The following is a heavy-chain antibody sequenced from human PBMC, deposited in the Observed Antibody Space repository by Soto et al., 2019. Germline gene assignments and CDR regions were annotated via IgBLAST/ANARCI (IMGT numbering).Heavy chain of an antibody. D-gene: IGHD5-12*01. Sequence: SETLSLTCTVSGGSISSYYWSWIRQPPGKGLEWIGYIYYSGSTNYNPSLKSRVTISVDTSKNQFSLTLSSVIAEDPAMHYCAGWLSPRPGNYLDYWAQATLVTVSS. J-gene: IGHJ4*02. CDR1: GGSISSYY. V-gene: IGHV4-59*01. CDR3: AGWLSPRPGNYLDY. CDR2: IYYSGST.